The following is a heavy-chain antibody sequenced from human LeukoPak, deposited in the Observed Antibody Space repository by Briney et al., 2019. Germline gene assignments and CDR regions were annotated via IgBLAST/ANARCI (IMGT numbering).Heavy chain of an antibody. CDR3: ARPPKYYDILTPGPPHAFDI. J-gene: IGHJ3*02. CDR2: IYYSGST. V-gene: IGHV4-30-4*01. D-gene: IGHD3-9*01. Sequence: PSQTLSLTCTVSGGSINNDDYYWSWIRQPPGKGLEWIGYIYYSGSTYYNPALKRRVTISVDPSKKQFSQKLNSVTAEDTAAYYCARPPKYYDILTPGPPHAFDIWGQGTMVTVSS. CDR1: GGSINNDDYY.